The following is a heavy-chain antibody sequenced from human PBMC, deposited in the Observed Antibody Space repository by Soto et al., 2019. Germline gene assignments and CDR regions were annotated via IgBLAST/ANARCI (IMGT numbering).Heavy chain of an antibody. CDR2: ISGDGTRT. V-gene: IGHV3-23*01. J-gene: IGHJ5*02. CDR1: GFNFYNYA. CDR3: VKDLRPNRGWFGP. Sequence: GSLRLSCAASGFNFYNYAMTWVRQAPGKGLEWVSGISGDGTRTYYGDSVKGRFTISRDNSKNTVFLQMNSLRAEDTALYYCVKDLRPNRGWFGPWGQGTRVTVSS. D-gene: IGHD3-3*01.